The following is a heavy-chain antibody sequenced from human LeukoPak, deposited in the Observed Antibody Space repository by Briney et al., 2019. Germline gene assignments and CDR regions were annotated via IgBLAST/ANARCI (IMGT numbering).Heavy chain of an antibody. CDR3: ARDRGNYFDY. D-gene: IGHD6-13*01. CDR1: GGSISSYY. V-gene: IGHV4-59*01. Sequence: SETLSLTCTVSGGSISSYYWSWIRQPPGKGLEWIGYISYSGTTNYNPSLKSRVTISVAPSKNQFSLKLRSVTAPDTAVYYCARDRGNYFDYWGQGTLVTVFS. J-gene: IGHJ4*02. CDR2: ISYSGTT.